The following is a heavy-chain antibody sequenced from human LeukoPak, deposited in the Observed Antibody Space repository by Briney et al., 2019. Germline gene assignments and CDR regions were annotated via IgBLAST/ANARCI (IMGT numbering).Heavy chain of an antibody. CDR2: IKNRSDGGAT. V-gene: IGHV3-15*01. CDR3: TTVGSSWGFGY. Sequence: GGSLRPSCAASGFTFSAAWMTWVRQTPGKGLECVGRIKNRSDGGATDYPTPVKGRFAISRDDSKNTLYLQMNSLKIEDTGVYYCTTVGSSWGFGYWRHRTIVTVSS. CDR1: GFTFSAAW. D-gene: IGHD6-13*01. J-gene: IGHJ4*03.